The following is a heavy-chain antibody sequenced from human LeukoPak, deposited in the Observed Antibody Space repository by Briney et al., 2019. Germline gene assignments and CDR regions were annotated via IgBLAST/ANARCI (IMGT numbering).Heavy chain of an antibody. CDR2: IYYSGST. V-gene: IGHV4-59*01. CDR3: ARDPPGGIVVVPNWYFDL. CDR1: GGSISSYY. J-gene: IGHJ2*01. Sequence: SETLSLTCTVSGGSISSYYWSWIRQPPGKGLEWIGYIYYSGSTNYNPSLKSRVTISVDTSKNQFSLKLSSVTAADTAVYYCARDPPGGIVVVPNWYFDLWGRGTLVTVSS. D-gene: IGHD2-2*01.